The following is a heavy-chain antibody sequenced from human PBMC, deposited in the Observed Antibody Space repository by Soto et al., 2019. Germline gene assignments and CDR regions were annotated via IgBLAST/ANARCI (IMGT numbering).Heavy chain of an antibody. CDR1: GGSISSYY. Sequence: SETLSLTCTVSGGSISSYYWSWIRQPPGKGLEWIGYIYYSGSTNYNPSLKSRVTISVDTSKNQFSLKLSSVTAADTAVYYCARVYGGYLFDYWGQGTLVTVS. D-gene: IGHD3-22*01. V-gene: IGHV4-59*01. CDR3: ARVYGGYLFDY. CDR2: IYYSGST. J-gene: IGHJ4*02.